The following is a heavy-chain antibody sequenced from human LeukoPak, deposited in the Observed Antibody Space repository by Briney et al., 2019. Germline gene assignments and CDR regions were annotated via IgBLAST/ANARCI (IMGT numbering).Heavy chain of an antibody. D-gene: IGHD3-22*01. J-gene: IGHJ4*02. Sequence: SETLSLTCTVSGGSISSYYWSWIRQPPGKGLEWIGYIYYSGSTNYNPSLKSRVTISVDTSKNQFSLKLSSVTAADTAVYYCARGPLYDSSGYRLYYFDYWGQGTLVTVSS. CDR2: IYYSGST. CDR1: GGSISSYY. V-gene: IGHV4-59*01. CDR3: ARGPLYDSSGYRLYYFDY.